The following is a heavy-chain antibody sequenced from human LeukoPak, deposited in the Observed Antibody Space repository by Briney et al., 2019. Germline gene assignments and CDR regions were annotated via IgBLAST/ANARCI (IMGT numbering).Heavy chain of an antibody. V-gene: IGHV3-64D*06. D-gene: IGHD6-19*01. CDR3: VKPYSSGWLDAFEI. CDR1: GFTFSSYA. CDR2: ISSNGGST. J-gene: IGHJ3*02. Sequence: GGSLRLSCSASGFTFSSYAMHWVRQAPGKGLEYVSAISSNGGSTYYADSVKGRFTISRDNYKNTLYLQMSSLRAEDTAVYYCVKPYSSGWLDAFEIWGQGTMVTVSS.